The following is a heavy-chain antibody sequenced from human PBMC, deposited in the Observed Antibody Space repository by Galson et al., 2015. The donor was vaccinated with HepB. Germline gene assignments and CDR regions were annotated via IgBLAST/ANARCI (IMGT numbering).Heavy chain of an antibody. D-gene: IGHD6-19*01. J-gene: IGHJ3*01. CDR1: GFTFNTHA. Sequence: SLRLSCAASGFTFNTHAMSWVRQAPGKGLEWVSTISGNGGSTYYADSVKGRFTISRHNSKNTLYLQMNSLRAEDTAVYYCARASYALYSSGWDGNAFDVCGQGTMVTVSS. CDR2: ISGNGGST. CDR3: ARASYALYSSGWDGNAFDV. V-gene: IGHV3-23*01.